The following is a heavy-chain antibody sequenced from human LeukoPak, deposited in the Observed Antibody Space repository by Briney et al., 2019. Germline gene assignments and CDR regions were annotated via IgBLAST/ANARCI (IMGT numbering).Heavy chain of an antibody. CDR1: GGTFSSYA. D-gene: IGHD1-26*01. Sequence: SVKVSCKASGGTFSSYAISWVRQAPGQGLEWMGRIIPILGIANYAQKFQGRVTITADKSTSTAYMELSSLRAEDTAVYYCARPVGATREDYYYYYGMDVWGQGTTVTVSS. V-gene: IGHV1-69*04. CDR3: ARPVGATREDYYYYYGMDV. CDR2: IIPILGIA. J-gene: IGHJ6*02.